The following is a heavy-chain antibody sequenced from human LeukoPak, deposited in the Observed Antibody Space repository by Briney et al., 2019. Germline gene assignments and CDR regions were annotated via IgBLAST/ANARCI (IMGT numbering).Heavy chain of an antibody. CDR3: AREDYGDYGYYYFDY. J-gene: IGHJ4*02. Sequence: GGSLRLSCAASGFTFSSYAMHWVRQAPGKGLEYVSSISSNGGSTFYANSVKGRFTISRDNSKNTLYLQMGSLRAEDMAVYYCAREDYGDYGYYYFDYWGQGTLVTVSS. CDR2: ISSNGGST. D-gene: IGHD4-17*01. V-gene: IGHV3-64*01. CDR1: GFTFSSYA.